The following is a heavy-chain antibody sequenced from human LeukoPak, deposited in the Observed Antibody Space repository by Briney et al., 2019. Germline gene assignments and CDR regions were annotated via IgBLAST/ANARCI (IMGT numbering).Heavy chain of an antibody. D-gene: IGHD2-8*01. CDR2: IYYSGST. V-gene: IGHV4-59*01. CDR3: ARDDRYCTNGVCYYFRLDY. J-gene: IGHJ4*02. Sequence: SETLSLTCTVSGGSISSYYWSWIRQPPGKGLEWIGYIYYSGSTNYNPSLKSRVTISVDTSKNQFSLKLSSVTAADTAVYYCARDDRYCTNGVCYYFRLDYWGQGTLVTVSS. CDR1: GGSISSYY.